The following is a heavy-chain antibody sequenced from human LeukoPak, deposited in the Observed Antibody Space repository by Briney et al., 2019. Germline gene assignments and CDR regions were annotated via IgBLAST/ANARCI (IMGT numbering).Heavy chain of an antibody. CDR3: ARTGGYCSGGSCYPNWFDP. J-gene: IGHJ5*02. V-gene: IGHV3-11*06. D-gene: IGHD2-15*01. CDR1: GFTFSDYY. CDR2: ISSSSSYT. Sequence: TAGGSLRLSCAASGFTFSDYYMSWIRQAPGKGLEWVSYISSSSSYTNYADSVKGRFTISRDNVKNSLYLQMNSLRAEDTAVCYCARTGGYCSGGSCYPNWFDPWGQGTLVTVSS.